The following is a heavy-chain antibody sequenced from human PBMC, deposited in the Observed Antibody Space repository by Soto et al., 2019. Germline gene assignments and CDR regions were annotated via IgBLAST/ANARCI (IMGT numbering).Heavy chain of an antibody. J-gene: IGHJ4*02. D-gene: IGHD1-26*01. V-gene: IGHV1-18*01. CDR3: ARDTTGIVGAIPTLDY. Sequence: ASVKVSCKASGYTFTSYGISWVRQAPGQGLEWMGWISAYNGNTNYAQKLQGRVTMTTDTSTSTAYMELRSLRSDDTAVYYCARDTTGIVGAIPTLDYWGQGTLVTVYS. CDR2: ISAYNGNT. CDR1: GYTFTSYG.